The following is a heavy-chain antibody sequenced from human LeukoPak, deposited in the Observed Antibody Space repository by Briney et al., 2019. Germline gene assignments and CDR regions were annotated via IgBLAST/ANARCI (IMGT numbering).Heavy chain of an antibody. Sequence: PSEPLSLTCTVSGYSISSGYYWGWTRQPPGKGLEGIENIYHSERTHYNPSLKSRVNISVDTYKNKFSLKLSSVPAADTAVYYCAREGDSSSVGWFDPWGQGTLVTVSS. CDR2: IYHSERT. V-gene: IGHV4-38-2*02. CDR3: AREGDSSSVGWFDP. J-gene: IGHJ5*02. D-gene: IGHD6-13*01. CDR1: GYSISSGYY.